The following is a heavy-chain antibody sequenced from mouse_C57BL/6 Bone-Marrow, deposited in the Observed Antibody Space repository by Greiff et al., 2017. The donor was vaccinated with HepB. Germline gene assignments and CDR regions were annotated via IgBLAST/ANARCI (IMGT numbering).Heavy chain of an antibody. D-gene: IGHD2-5*01. V-gene: IGHV5-6*01. CDR2: ISSGGSYT. CDR3: ARQGSNGYFDV. CDR1: GFTFSSYG. J-gene: IGHJ1*03. Sequence: EVKLMESGGDLVKPGGSLKLSCAASGFTFSSYGMSWVRQTPDKRLEWVATISSGGSYTYYPDSVKGRFTISRDNAKNTLYLQMSSLKSEDTAMYYCARQGSNGYFDVWGTGTTVTVSS.